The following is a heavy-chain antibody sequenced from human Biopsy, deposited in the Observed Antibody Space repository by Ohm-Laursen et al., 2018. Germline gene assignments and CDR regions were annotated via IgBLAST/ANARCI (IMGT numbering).Heavy chain of an antibody. CDR2: MYYNERT. V-gene: IGHV4-59*07. Sequence: SDTLSLTCTVSGDSISSYYWSWIRQPPGKGLEWIGYMYYNERTYYNPSLRGRVTISVDTSKNQISLRLSSVTAADTAVYYCASGGQWPKPYLRYFDPWGQGTLVTVSS. D-gene: IGHD6-19*01. CDR1: GDSISSYY. J-gene: IGHJ5*02. CDR3: ASGGQWPKPYLRYFDP.